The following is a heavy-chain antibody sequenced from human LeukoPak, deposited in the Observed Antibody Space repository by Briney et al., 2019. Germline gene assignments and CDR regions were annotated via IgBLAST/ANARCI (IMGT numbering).Heavy chain of an antibody. J-gene: IGHJ5*02. Sequence: SETLSLTCAVYGGSFSGYYWSWIRQPPGKGLEWIGEINHSGSTNYNPSLKSRVTISVDTSKNQFSLKLSSVTAADTAVYYCARGRGLTPYSSRNWFDPWGQGTLVTVSS. CDR1: GGSFSGYY. D-gene: IGHD6-13*01. CDR2: INHSGST. V-gene: IGHV4-34*01. CDR3: ARGRGLTPYSSRNWFDP.